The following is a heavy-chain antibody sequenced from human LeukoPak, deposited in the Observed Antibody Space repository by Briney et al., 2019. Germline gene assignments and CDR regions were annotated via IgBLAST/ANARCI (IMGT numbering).Heavy chain of an antibody. Sequence: GGALRLSCAASGFTFSTYTMTWVRQAPGKGLEWVSSISSSSTYIYYADSVKGRFTISRDNARSSLYLQMNSLRAEDTAVYYCVRLRRNSDRSDYYYFYDYRGQGILVTVSS. CDR3: VRLRRNSDRSDYYYFYDY. CDR1: GFTFSTYT. V-gene: IGHV3-21*01. J-gene: IGHJ4*02. CDR2: ISSSSTYI. D-gene: IGHD3-22*01.